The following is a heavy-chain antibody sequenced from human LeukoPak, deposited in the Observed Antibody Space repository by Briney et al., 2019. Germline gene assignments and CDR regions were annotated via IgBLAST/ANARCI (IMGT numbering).Heavy chain of an antibody. J-gene: IGHJ4*02. CDR1: GGSISSYY. V-gene: IGHV4-59*01. Sequence: SETLSPTCTVSGGSISSYYWSWIRQPPGKGLEWIGYIYYSGSTNYNPSLKSRVTISVDTSKYQFSLKLSSVTAADTAVYYCARVYDSSGYYPYYFDYWGQGTLVTVSS. D-gene: IGHD3-22*01. CDR3: ARVYDSSGYYPYYFDY. CDR2: IYYSGST.